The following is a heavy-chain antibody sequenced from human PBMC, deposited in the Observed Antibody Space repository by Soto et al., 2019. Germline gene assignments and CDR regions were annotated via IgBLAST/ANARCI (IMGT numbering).Heavy chain of an antibody. CDR3: ARVPGRL. CDR1: GFSVSRNY. Sequence: QLVETGGGLIQPGTSLTLSCAASGFSVSRNYMTWVRQAPGKGLEWVSFVYSGGATFYADSVKGRFILSRDDSQNTMYLQMNTLRAVDPAVYYCARVPGRLWGRGTLVTVAS. J-gene: IGHJ4*02. CDR2: VYSGGAT. D-gene: IGHD3-10*01. V-gene: IGHV3-53*02.